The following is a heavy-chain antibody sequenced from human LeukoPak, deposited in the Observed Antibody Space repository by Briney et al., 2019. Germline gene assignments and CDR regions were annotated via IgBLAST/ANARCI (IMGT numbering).Heavy chain of an antibody. J-gene: IGHJ4*02. CDR2: IKSNTDGGAT. V-gene: IGHV3-15*01. D-gene: IGHD2-2*01. CDR3: TTTGLGYCGTTSCFDF. Sequence: PGGSLRLSCAASGFTFSKAWMSWVRQAPGKGLEWVGRIKSNTDGGATDYAAPVKGRFTISRDDLKNTLYLQMNGLKTEDTAVYYCTTTGLGYCGTTSCFDFWGQGTLVTVSS. CDR1: GFTFSKAW.